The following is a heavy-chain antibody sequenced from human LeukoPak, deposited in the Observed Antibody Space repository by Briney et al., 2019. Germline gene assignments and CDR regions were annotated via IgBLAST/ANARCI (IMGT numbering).Heavy chain of an antibody. CDR1: GGSISSYY. V-gene: IGHV4-59*08. CDR3: ARGGRGSGDYYYYYGMDV. Sequence: SETLSLTCTVSGGSISSYYWNWIRQPPGKGLEWIGYIYYSGSTNYNPSLKSRVTISVDTSKNQFSLKLSSVTAADTAVYYCARGGRGSGDYYYYYGMDVWGQGTTVTVS. D-gene: IGHD2-15*01. J-gene: IGHJ6*02. CDR2: IYYSGST.